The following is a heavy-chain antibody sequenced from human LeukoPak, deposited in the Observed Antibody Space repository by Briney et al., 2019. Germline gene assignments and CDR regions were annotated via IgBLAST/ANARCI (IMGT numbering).Heavy chain of an antibody. V-gene: IGHV4-34*01. J-gene: IGHJ4*02. D-gene: IGHD3-22*01. CDR2: INHSGST. Sequence: PSETLSLTCAVYGGSFSGYYWSWIRQPPGKGLEWIGEINHSGSTNYNPSLKSRVTISVDTSKNQFSLKLSSVTAADTAVYYCARNRYYYDFSGYYVDYWGQGTLVTVSS. CDR1: GGSFSGYY. CDR3: ARNRYYYDFSGYYVDY.